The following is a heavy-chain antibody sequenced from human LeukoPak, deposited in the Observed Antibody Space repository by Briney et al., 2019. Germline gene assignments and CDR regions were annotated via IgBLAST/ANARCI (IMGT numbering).Heavy chain of an antibody. CDR3: ARTTGYGGGIDWFDP. CDR1: GGSISSGGYS. Sequence: SQTLSLNCAVSGGSISSGGYSWSWIRQPPGKGLEWTGYIYHSGSTYYNPSLESRVTISVDRSKNQFSLKLSSVTAADTAVYYCARTTGYGGGIDWFDPWGQGTLVTVSS. J-gene: IGHJ5*02. CDR2: IYHSGST. V-gene: IGHV4-30-2*01. D-gene: IGHD5-12*01.